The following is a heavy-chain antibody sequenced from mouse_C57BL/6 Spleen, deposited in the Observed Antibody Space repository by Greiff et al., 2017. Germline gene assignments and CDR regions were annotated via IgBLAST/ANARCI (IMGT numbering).Heavy chain of an antibody. Sequence: EVQLQESGGGLVKPGGSLKLSCAASGFTFSDYGMHWVRQAPEKGLEWVAYISSGSSTIYYADTVKGRFTISRDNAKNTLFLQMTSLRSEDTAMYYCATYYDYFWYFDVWGTGTTVTVSS. CDR1: GFTFSDYG. V-gene: IGHV5-17*01. D-gene: IGHD2-4*01. CDR2: ISSGSSTI. CDR3: ATYYDYFWYFDV. J-gene: IGHJ1*03.